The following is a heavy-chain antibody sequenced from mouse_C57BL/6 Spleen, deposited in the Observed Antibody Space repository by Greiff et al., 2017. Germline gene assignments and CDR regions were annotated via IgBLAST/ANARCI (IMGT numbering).Heavy chain of an antibody. CDR3: ARESSYEAMDY. D-gene: IGHD1-1*01. CDR2: ISDGGSYT. V-gene: IGHV5-4*01. J-gene: IGHJ4*01. Sequence: EVQRVESGGGLVKPGGSLKLSCAASGFTFSSYAMSWVRQTPEKRLEWVATISDGGSYTYYPDNVKGRFTISRDNAKNNLYLQMSHLKSEDTAMYYCARESSYEAMDYWGQGTSVTVSS. CDR1: GFTFSSYA.